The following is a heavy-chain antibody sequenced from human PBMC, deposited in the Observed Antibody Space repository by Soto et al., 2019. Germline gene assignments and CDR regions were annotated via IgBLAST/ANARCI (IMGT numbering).Heavy chain of an antibody. J-gene: IGHJ4*02. CDR2: IIPVLNKI. D-gene: IGHD5-12*01. V-gene: IGHV1-69*02. CDR1: GDTFSTYT. CDR3: VRAYPGYEPSYDS. Sequence: QVQLVQSGAEVKKPGSSVKVSCEASGDTFSTYTISWVRQVPGQGLAWMGRIIPVLNKINYAQKFQGRVTFTANKSTYTVYMELSGLRSEDAAVYYCVRAYPGYEPSYDSWGQGTVVTVSS.